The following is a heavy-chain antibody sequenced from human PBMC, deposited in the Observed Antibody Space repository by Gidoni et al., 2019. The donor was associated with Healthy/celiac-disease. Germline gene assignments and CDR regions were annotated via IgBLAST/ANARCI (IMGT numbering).Heavy chain of an antibody. Sequence: YGGSFSGYYWSWIRQPPGKGLEWIGEINHSGSTNYNRSLKSRVTISVDTSKNQFSLKLSSVTAADTAVYYCARDSGQWLVLYFQHWGQGTLVTVSS. CDR2: INHSGST. CDR1: GGSFSGYY. J-gene: IGHJ1*01. V-gene: IGHV4-34*01. CDR3: ARDSGQWLVLYFQH. D-gene: IGHD6-19*01.